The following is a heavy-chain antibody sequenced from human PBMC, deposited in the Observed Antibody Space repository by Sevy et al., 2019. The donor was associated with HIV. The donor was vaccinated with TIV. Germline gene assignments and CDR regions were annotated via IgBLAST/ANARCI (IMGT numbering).Heavy chain of an antibody. CDR1: GFTFSGSA. Sequence: GESLKISCAASGFTFSGSAMHWVRQAPGKGLEWVGRIRSKTNNYATEYGGSVKGRFTISRDDSKNKAYLQMNSLKIEDTAVYYCTRRVGSTSEIDYWGQGTLVTVSS. D-gene: IGHD2-2*01. CDR3: TRRVGSTSEIDY. V-gene: IGHV3-73*01. CDR2: IRSKTNNYAT. J-gene: IGHJ4*02.